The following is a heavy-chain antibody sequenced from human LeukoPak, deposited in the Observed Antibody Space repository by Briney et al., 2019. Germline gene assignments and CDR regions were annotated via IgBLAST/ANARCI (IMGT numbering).Heavy chain of an antibody. CDR1: GFTFNSHA. CDR3: AKDSPVGYCSSTSCYSSAFDI. V-gene: IGHV3-23*01. Sequence: GGSLRLSCAASGFTFNSHAMSWVRQAPGRGLEWVSAISGSGGSTYYADSVKGRFTISRDNSKNTLYLQMNSLRAEDTAVYYCAKDSPVGYCSSTSCYSSAFDIWGQGTMVTVSS. CDR2: ISGSGGST. D-gene: IGHD2-2*01. J-gene: IGHJ3*02.